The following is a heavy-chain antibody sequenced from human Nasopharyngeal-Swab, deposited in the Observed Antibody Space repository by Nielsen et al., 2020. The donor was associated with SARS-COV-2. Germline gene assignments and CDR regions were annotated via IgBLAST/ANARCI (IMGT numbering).Heavy chain of an antibody. CDR3: ARGGAGVVASPVLGLGPYYSYYYMDV. Sequence: WIRQPPGKGLEWIGEVSHGGGTNYNPSLKSRVTISVATSKNQFSLKLSSVTAADTAVYYCARGGAGVVASPVLGLGPYYSYYYMDVWGKGTTVTVSS. V-gene: IGHV4-34*01. D-gene: IGHD6-6*01. CDR2: VSHGGGT. J-gene: IGHJ6*03.